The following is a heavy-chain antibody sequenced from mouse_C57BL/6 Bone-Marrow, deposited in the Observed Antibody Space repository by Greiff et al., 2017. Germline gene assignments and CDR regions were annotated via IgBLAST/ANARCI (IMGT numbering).Heavy chain of an antibody. V-gene: IGHV2-9-1*01. CDR2: IWTGGGT. J-gene: IGHJ3*01. D-gene: IGHD2-4*01. CDR3: ARNSDYDYDKAWFAY. Sequence: QVQLQQSGPGLVAPSQSLSITCTVSGFSLTSYAISWVRQPPGKGLEWLGVIWTGGGTNYNSALKSRLSISKDNSKSQVFLKMNSLQTDDTARYYCARNSDYDYDKAWFAYWGQGTLVTVSA. CDR1: GFSLTSYA.